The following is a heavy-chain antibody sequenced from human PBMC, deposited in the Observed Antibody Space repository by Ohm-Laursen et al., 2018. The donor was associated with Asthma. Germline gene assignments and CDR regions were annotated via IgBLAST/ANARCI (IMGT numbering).Heavy chain of an antibody. D-gene: IGHD2-15*01. CDR3: ARETATGSQNIHYYDLDV. CDR1: GFTFSSYA. Sequence: SLRLSCAASGFTFSSYAMSWVRQAPGKGLECVSAIIGSGADTYYADSVKGRFTIPRDNSKNTLYLQMNTLRAEDTAVYYCARETATGSQNIHYYDLDVWGQGTTVIVSS. V-gene: IGHV3-23*01. CDR2: IIGSGADT. J-gene: IGHJ6*02.